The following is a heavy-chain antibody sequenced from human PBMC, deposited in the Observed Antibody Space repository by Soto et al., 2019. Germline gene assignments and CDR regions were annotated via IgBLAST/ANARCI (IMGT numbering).Heavy chain of an antibody. CDR3: ARDRGITIFDSYFDY. Sequence: QVQLVESGGGVVQPGRSLRLSCAASGFTFSSYAMHWVRQAPGKGLEWVAVISYDGSNKYYADSVKGRFTISRDNSKNTLYLQMNSLRAEDTAVYYCARDRGITIFDSYFDYWGQGTLVTVSS. D-gene: IGHD3-3*01. J-gene: IGHJ4*02. CDR1: GFTFSSYA. V-gene: IGHV3-30-3*01. CDR2: ISYDGSNK.